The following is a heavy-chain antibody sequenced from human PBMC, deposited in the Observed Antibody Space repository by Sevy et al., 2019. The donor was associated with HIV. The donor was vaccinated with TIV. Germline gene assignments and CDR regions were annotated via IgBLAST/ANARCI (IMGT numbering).Heavy chain of an antibody. V-gene: IGHV4-61*01. CDR2: IHYGGSI. CDR1: GGSVSSGSHY. Sequence: SETLSLTCTVSGGSVSSGSHYWSWIRQPPGKGLEWIGKIHYGGSINYNPSVRSRVTISVDTSKNQFSLKLRSVTAADTAVYYCARVQGGSAYYADYWGQGTLVTVSS. CDR3: ARVQGGSAYYADY. D-gene: IGHD3-3*01. J-gene: IGHJ4*02.